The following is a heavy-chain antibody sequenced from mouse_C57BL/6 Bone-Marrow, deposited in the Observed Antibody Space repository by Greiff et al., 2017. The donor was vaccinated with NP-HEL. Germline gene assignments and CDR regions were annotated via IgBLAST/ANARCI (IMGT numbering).Heavy chain of an antibody. V-gene: IGHV3-8*01. CDR3: ARYTLYGSSYGYFDV. CDR1: GYSITSDY. D-gene: IGHD1-1*01. CDR2: ISYSGST. J-gene: IGHJ1*03. Sequence: EVQLQESGPGLAKPSQTLSLTCSATGYSITSDYWNWIRKFPGNKLEYMGYISYSGSTYYNPSPKSRISISRDTSKNQYYMQLNSVTTEDTATYYCARYTLYGSSYGYFDVWGTGTTVTVAS.